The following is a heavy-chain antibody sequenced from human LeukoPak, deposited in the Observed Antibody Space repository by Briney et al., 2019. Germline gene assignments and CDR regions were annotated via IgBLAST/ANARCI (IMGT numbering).Heavy chain of an antibody. CDR1: GFTFSSYG. Sequence: PGGSLRLSCAASGFTFSSYGMHWVRQAPGKGLEWVAVIWYDGSNKYYADSVKGRFTISRDNSKNTLYLQMNSLRAEDMAVYYCASEVIPAAEIDYWGQGTLVTVSS. V-gene: IGHV3-33*08. D-gene: IGHD2-2*01. CDR2: IWYDGSNK. J-gene: IGHJ4*02. CDR3: ASEVIPAAEIDY.